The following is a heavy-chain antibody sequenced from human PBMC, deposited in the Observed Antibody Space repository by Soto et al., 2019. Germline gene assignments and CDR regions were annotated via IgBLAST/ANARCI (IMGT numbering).Heavy chain of an antibody. J-gene: IGHJ5*02. D-gene: IGHD1-1*01. V-gene: IGHV1-18*01. CDR3: ARDEGYKWNDGGWLDP. CDR1: GYTFTSYG. Sequence: QVQLVQSGAEVKKPGASVKVSCKSSGYTFTSYGISWVRQAPGQGLEWMGWISGYNGNTNYAQKLQGRVTMTTDTSTSTAYMELRSLRSDDTAVYYRARDEGYKWNDGGWLDPWGQGTLVTVSS. CDR2: ISGYNGNT.